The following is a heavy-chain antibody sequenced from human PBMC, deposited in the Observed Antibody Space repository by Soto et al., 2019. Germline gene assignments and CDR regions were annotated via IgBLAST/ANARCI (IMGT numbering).Heavy chain of an antibody. D-gene: IGHD6-19*01. J-gene: IGHJ6*02. V-gene: IGHV5-51*01. CDR3: ARQGTGYSSGWYDYDYYGMDV. CDR2: IYPGDSDT. CDR1: GYSFTSYW. Sequence: PGESLKISCKGSGYSFTSYWIGWVRQMPGKGLEWMGIIYPGDSDTRYSPSFQGQVTISADKSISTAYLQWSSLKASDTAMYYCARQGTGYSSGWYDYDYYGMDVWGQGTTVTVSS.